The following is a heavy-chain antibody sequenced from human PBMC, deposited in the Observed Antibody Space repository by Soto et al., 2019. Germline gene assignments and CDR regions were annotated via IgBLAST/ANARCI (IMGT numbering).Heavy chain of an antibody. V-gene: IGHV3-9*01. J-gene: IGHJ4*02. Sequence: LRLSCAASGFTFDDYAMHWVRQAPGKGLEWVSGISWNSGSIGYADSVKGRFTISRDNAKNSLYLQMNSLRAEDTALYYCAKDTRGSFDYWGQGTLVTVSS. D-gene: IGHD3-10*01. CDR1: GFTFDDYA. CDR2: ISWNSGSI. CDR3: AKDTRGSFDY.